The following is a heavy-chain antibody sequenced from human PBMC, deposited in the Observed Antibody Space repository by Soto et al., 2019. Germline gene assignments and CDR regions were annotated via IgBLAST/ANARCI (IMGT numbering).Heavy chain of an antibody. CDR1: GFTFSSYG. V-gene: IGHV3-30*18. Sequence: PGGSLRLSCAASGFTFSSYGMHWVRQAPGKGLEWVAVISYDGSNKYYADSVKGRFTISRDNSKNTLYLQMNSLRAEDTAVYYCAKEPPSLVPQGYYYYGMDVWGPGTTVT. CDR2: ISYDGSNK. CDR3: AKEPPSLVPQGYYYYGMDV. D-gene: IGHD2-2*01. J-gene: IGHJ6*02.